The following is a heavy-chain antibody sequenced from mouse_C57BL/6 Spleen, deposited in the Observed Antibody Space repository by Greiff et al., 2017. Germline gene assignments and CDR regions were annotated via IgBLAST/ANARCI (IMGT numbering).Heavy chain of an antibody. CDR3: AVSGDGYCGGYAMDY. CDR2: IYPGDGDT. V-gene: IGHV1-82*01. CDR1: GYAFSSSW. Sequence: VQLQQSGPELVKPGASVKISCKASGYAFSSSWMNWVKQRPGQGLEWIGRIYPGDGDTNYNGKFKGKATLTADKSSRTAYMQLSSLTSKDSAVXCCAVSGDGYCGGYAMDYWGQGTSVTVSS. J-gene: IGHJ4*01. D-gene: IGHD2-3*01.